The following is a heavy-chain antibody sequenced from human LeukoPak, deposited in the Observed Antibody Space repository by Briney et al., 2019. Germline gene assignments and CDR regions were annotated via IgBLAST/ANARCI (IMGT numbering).Heavy chain of an antibody. CDR3: ARDLAGFEEPRYHYYMDV. CDR2: IYSDDRA. CDR1: GFTVNRNV. V-gene: IGHV3-66*02. D-gene: IGHD1-14*01. J-gene: IGHJ6*03. Sequence: PGGSLRLSCVASGFTVNRNVMSWVRQAPGKGLEWVSLIYSDDRAFYADSVKGRFTISRNKSKNTLFLQMSSLKPEDTAIYYCARDLAGFEEPRYHYYMDVWGKGTTVTVSS.